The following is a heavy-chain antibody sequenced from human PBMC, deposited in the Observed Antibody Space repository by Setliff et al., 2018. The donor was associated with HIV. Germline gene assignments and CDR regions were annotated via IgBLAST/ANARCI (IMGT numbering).Heavy chain of an antibody. Sequence: SETLSLTCAVYGGSFSGHYWSWFRQPPGKGLEWIGEINQSGSTAYNPSLKSRITMSVETSENQFSLRLTSVTAADTAVYYCARRTIWGDAFDIWGQGTMVTVSS. CDR1: GGSFSGHY. CDR2: INQSGST. J-gene: IGHJ3*02. D-gene: IGHD3-3*01. V-gene: IGHV4-34*10. CDR3: ARRTIWGDAFDI.